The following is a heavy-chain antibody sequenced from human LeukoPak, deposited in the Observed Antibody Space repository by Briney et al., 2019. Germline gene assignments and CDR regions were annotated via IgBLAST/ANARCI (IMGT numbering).Heavy chain of an antibody. CDR3: ARNGYTKGWTHLDY. J-gene: IGHJ4*02. CDR1: SGSIRSYH. V-gene: IGHV4-4*07. D-gene: IGHD3/OR15-3a*01. CDR2: IYTTGDT. Sequence: SETLSLTCTVSSGSIRSYHWAWIRQPAGKTLEWLGRIYTTGDTDYNPSLKSRVTMSVDTSKNQFSLNLRSVTTADTAFYYCARNGYTKGWTHLDYWGQGILVSVSS.